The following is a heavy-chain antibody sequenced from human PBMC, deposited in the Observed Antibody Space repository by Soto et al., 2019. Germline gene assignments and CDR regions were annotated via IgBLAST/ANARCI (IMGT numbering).Heavy chain of an antibody. CDR1: GYTFTSYY. CDR2: INPSGGST. J-gene: IGHJ6*02. D-gene: IGHD6-6*01. V-gene: IGHV1-46*01. CDR3: ARDDTREYSSSWGPPLAHYYYYGMDV. Sequence: GASVKVSCKASGYTFTSYYMHWVRQAPGQGLEWMGIINPSGGSTSYAQKFQGRVTMTRDTSTSTVYMELSSLRSEDTAVYYCARDDTREYSSSWGPPLAHYYYYGMDVWGQGTTVTVSS.